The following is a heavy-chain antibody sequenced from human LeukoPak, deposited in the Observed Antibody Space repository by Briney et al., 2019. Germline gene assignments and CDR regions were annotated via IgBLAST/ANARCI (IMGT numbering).Heavy chain of an antibody. Sequence: GASVKVSCKASGGTFSSYAISRVRQAPGQGLEWMGRIIPILGIANYAQKFQGRVTITADKSTSTAYMELSSLRSEDTAVYYCARGVLWFGELLWGQYYFDYWGQGTLVTVSS. CDR3: ARGVLWFGELLWGQYYFDY. D-gene: IGHD3-10*01. CDR2: IIPILGIA. V-gene: IGHV1-69*04. CDR1: GGTFSSYA. J-gene: IGHJ4*02.